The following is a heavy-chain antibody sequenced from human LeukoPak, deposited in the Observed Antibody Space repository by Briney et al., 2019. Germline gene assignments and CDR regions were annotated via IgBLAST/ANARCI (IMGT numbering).Heavy chain of an antibody. Sequence: GGSLRLSCAASGFSFSTYAMTWVRQAPGKGLEWVSAFSATDGSTQYAESVKGRFTISRDSTTNTLFLQINSLRAEDTAVYYCARCQIAAAGTGAFDVWGQGTMVTVSS. CDR2: FSATDGST. J-gene: IGHJ3*01. V-gene: IGHV3-23*01. CDR3: ARCQIAAAGTGAFDV. CDR1: GFSFSTYA. D-gene: IGHD6-13*01.